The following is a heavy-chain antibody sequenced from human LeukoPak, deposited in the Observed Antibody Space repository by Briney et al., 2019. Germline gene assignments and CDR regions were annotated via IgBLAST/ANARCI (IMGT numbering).Heavy chain of an antibody. Sequence: PSETLSLTCAVYGGSFSGYYWSWIRQPPGKGLEWIGEINHSGSTNYNPSLKSRVTISVDTSKNQFSLKLSSVTAEDTAVYYCARCLGGGGSHGPFDYWGQGTLVTVSS. J-gene: IGHJ4*02. CDR2: INHSGST. CDR1: GGSFSGYY. D-gene: IGHD5-18*01. CDR3: ARCLGGGGSHGPFDY. V-gene: IGHV4-34*01.